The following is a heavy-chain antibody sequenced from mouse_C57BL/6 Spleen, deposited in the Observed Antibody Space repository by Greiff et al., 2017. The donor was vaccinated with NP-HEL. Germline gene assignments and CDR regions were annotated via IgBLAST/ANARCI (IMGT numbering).Heavy chain of an antibody. Sequence: EVMLVESGGGLVQPKGSLKLSCAASGFTFNTYAMHWVRQAPGKGLEWVARIRSKSSNYATYYADSVKDRFTISRDDSQSMLYLQMNNLKTEDTANYYCVRECDYDEVYYAMDYWGQGTSVTVSS. CDR3: VRECDYDEVYYAMDY. CDR1: GFTFNTYA. J-gene: IGHJ4*01. V-gene: IGHV10-3*01. D-gene: IGHD2-4*01. CDR2: IRSKSSNYAT.